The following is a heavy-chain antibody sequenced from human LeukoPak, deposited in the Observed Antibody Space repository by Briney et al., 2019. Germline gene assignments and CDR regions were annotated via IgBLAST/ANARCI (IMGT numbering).Heavy chain of an antibody. D-gene: IGHD3-9*01. V-gene: IGHV4-34*01. Sequence: SETLSLTCAVYGGSFSVYYWSWIRQPPGKGLEWIGEINHSGSTNYNPSLKSRVTISVDRSKNQFSLNLTSVTAADTAVYYCARGGRYDILTGLFDYWGQGTLVTVSS. CDR3: ARGGRYDILTGLFDY. J-gene: IGHJ4*02. CDR1: GGSFSVYY. CDR2: INHSGST.